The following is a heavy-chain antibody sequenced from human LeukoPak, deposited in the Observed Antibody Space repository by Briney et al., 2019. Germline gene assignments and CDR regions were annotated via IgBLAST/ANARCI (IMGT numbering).Heavy chain of an antibody. Sequence: GGSLRLSCVVSGLTFSNRAITWVRQAPGKGLEGVSSMSISWNEIFYADSVKCRFTISSDTSKHTLYLQMNSLRFEDTATYYCARNWFAPSGQGPPVTASS. CDR2: MSISWNEI. V-gene: IGHV3-21*01. CDR3: ARNWFAP. CDR1: GLTFSNRA. J-gene: IGHJ5*02.